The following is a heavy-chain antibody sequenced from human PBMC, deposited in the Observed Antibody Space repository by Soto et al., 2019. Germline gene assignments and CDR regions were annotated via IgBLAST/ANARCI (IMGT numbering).Heavy chain of an antibody. CDR2: IFYSGIT. Sequence: VQLVESGGGLVQPGGSLRLSCAASGFTFSSYWMSWVRQHPGKGLEWIGFIFYSGITYYNPSLKSRVTISVDTSKNQCSLKLNSVTAADPAFYYCARDRVMLTFGGGSGEWGIDYWGQGTLVTVSS. CDR3: ARDRVMLTFGGGSGEWGIDY. V-gene: IGHV4-31*02. CDR1: GFTFSSYW. D-gene: IGHD3-16*01. J-gene: IGHJ4*02.